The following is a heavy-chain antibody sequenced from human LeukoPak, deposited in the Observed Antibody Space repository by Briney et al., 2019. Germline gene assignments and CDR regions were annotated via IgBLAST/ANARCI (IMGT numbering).Heavy chain of an antibody. CDR2: INHSGST. Sequence: KPPETLSLTCAVYGGSFSGYYWSWIRQPPGKGLEWIGEINHSGSTNYNPSLKSRVTISVDTSKNQFSLKLSSVTAADTAVYYCARGRLKRWLVRYADYYYGMDVWGQGTTVTVSS. V-gene: IGHV4-34*01. J-gene: IGHJ6*02. CDR3: ARGRLKRWLVRYADYYYGMDV. CDR1: GGSFSGYY. D-gene: IGHD6-19*01.